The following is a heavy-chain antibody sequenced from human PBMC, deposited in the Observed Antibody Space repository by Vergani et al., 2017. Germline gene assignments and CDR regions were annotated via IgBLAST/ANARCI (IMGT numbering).Heavy chain of an antibody. CDR2: ISGSGVST. V-gene: IGHV3-23*01. CDR1: GFTFSSYA. Sequence: QLLESGGGLVQPGGSLRLSCAASGFTFSSYAMTWVRQAPGKGLEWVSGISGSGVSTYYADSVKGRFSISRDNSKNTVFLQMHSLRAEDTAIYYCVKEKIDLGSYFFDSWGHGILVTVSS. J-gene: IGHJ4*01. D-gene: IGHD2/OR15-2a*01. CDR3: VKEKIDLGSYFFDS.